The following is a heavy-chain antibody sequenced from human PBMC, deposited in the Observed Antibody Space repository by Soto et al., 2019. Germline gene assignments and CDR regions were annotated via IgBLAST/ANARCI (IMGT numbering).Heavy chain of an antibody. CDR1: GFTFSSYA. CDR2: ISGSGGST. D-gene: IGHD3-22*01. J-gene: IGHJ6*02. CDR3: AKSLDSSGVLKPRHPRRGMDV. V-gene: IGHV3-23*01. Sequence: EVQLLESGGGLVQPGGSLRLSCAASGFTFSSYAMSWVRQAPGKGLEWVSAISGSGGSTYYADSVKGRFTISRVNSKNTLYLQMNSLRAEDTAVYYCAKSLDSSGVLKPRHPRRGMDVWGQGTTVTVSS.